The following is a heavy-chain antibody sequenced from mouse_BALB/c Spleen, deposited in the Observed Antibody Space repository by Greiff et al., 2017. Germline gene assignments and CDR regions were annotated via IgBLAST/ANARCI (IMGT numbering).Heavy chain of an antibody. CDR3: ARNDDYAMDY. CDR1: GFNIKDTY. J-gene: IGHJ4*01. CDR2: IDPANGNT. Sequence: EVNVVESGAELVKPGASVKLSCTASGFNIKDTYMHWVKQRPEQGLEWIGRIDPANGNTKYDPKFQGKATITADTSSNTAYLQLSSLTSEDTAVYYCARNDDYAMDYWGQGTSVTVSS. V-gene: IGHV14-3*02. D-gene: IGHD2-12*01.